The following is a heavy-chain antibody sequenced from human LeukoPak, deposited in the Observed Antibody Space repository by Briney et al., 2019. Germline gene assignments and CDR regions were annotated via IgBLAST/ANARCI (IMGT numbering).Heavy chain of an antibody. J-gene: IGHJ4*02. CDR2: ISWNSGSI. V-gene: IGHV3-9*03. CDR3: AREELDYGDPDLPGYFDY. D-gene: IGHD4-17*01. Sequence: GGSLRLSCAASGFTFDDYAMHWVRQAPGKGLEWVSGISWNSGSIGYADSVKGRFTISRDNAKNSLYLQMNSLRAEDMALYYCAREELDYGDPDLPGYFDYWGQGTLVTVSS. CDR1: GFTFDDYA.